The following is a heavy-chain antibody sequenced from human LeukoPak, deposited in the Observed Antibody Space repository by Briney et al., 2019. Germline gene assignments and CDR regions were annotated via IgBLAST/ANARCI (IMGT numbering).Heavy chain of an antibody. CDR3: ARPDIAINSAPPSNAFDI. V-gene: IGHV3-48*03. CDR2: ISSIGSTI. J-gene: IGHJ3*02. D-gene: IGHD1-26*01. Sequence: GGSLRLSCAASGFTFSSYEMNWVRQAPGKGLEWVSYISSIGSTIYYADSVKGRFTISRDNAKNSLYLQMSSLRAEDTPVYYCARPDIAINSAPPSNAFDIWGQGTMVTVSS. CDR1: GFTFSSYE.